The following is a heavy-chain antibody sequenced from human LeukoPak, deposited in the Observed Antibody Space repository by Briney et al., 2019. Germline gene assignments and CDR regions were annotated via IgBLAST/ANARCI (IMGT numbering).Heavy chain of an antibody. J-gene: IGHJ4*02. V-gene: IGHV3-11*04. CDR2: ITTSGNTI. CDR1: GFTFSDYY. D-gene: IGHD2-15*01. CDR3: APGYCSSSSCTHYFEF. Sequence: PGGSLRLSCAASGFTFSDYYMTWIRQAPGKGLEWVSYITTSGNTIHYADSVKGRFTISRDNAKNSLYLQMNSLRAEDSAVYYCAPGYCSSSSCTHYFEFWGQGTLVTVAS.